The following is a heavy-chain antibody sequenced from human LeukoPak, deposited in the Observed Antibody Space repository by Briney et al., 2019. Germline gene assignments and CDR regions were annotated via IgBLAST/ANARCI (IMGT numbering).Heavy chain of an antibody. CDR1: GGSISSYY. Sequence: SETLSLTCTISGGSISSYYWSWIRQPPGKGLEWIGSIFYSGNTYDNPSLKSRVTISVDTSKNQFSLKLNSVTAADTAVYYCARHRSKWLQSSFDYWGQGTLVTVSS. J-gene: IGHJ4*02. V-gene: IGHV4-59*05. CDR2: IFYSGNT. D-gene: IGHD5-24*01. CDR3: ARHRSKWLQSSFDY.